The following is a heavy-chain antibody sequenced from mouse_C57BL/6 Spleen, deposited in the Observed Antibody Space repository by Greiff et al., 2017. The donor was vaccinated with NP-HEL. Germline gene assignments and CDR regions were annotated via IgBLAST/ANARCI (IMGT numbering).Heavy chain of an antibody. CDR3: ARSDYDGSWFAY. J-gene: IGHJ3*01. D-gene: IGHD2-4*01. CDR2: INPNYGTT. Sequence: EVKLQESGPSLLTPGASVKISCKASGYSFTDYNMNWVKQSNGKSLEWIGVINPNYGTTSYNQKFKGKATLTVDQSSSTAYMQLNSLTSEDSAVYYCARSDYDGSWFAYWGQGTLVTVSA. V-gene: IGHV1-39*01. CDR1: GYSFTDYN.